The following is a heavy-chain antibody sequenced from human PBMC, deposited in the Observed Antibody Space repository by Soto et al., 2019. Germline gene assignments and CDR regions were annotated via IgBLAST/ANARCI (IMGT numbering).Heavy chain of an antibody. D-gene: IGHD4-17*01. V-gene: IGHV3-48*02. CDR3: ASEYDYGDLNYYYYGMDV. Sequence: GSLRLSCAASGFTFSSYSMNWVRQAPGKGLEWVSYISSSSTIYYADSVKGRFTISRDNAKNSLYLQMNSLRDEDTAVYYCASEYDYGDLNYYYYGMDVWGQGTTVTVSS. CDR1: GFTFSSYS. J-gene: IGHJ6*02. CDR2: ISSSSTI.